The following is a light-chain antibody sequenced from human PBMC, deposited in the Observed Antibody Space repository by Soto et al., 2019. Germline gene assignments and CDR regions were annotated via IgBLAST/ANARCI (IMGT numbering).Light chain of an antibody. CDR1: QSFSSN. CDR3: QQYNDWPRT. V-gene: IGKV3-15*01. Sequence: EIVFTQSPATLSLSPGERVTLSCRASQSFSSNLAWYQHKPGQAPRLLIYGASTTATDVPPRFSGSGSGTEFTLTISNLQSEDFAVYYCQQYNDWPRTFGQGTRLEIK. J-gene: IGKJ5*01. CDR2: GAS.